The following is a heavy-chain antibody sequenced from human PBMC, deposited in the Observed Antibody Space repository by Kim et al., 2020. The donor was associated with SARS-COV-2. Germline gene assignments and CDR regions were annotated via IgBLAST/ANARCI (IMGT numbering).Heavy chain of an antibody. CDR2: IWYDGSDK. CDR3: ARELLHGDTDAFDI. V-gene: IGHV3-33*08. D-gene: IGHD4-17*01. CDR1: GFIFSNYL. J-gene: IGHJ3*02. Sequence: GGSLRLSCAASGFIFSNYLMHWVRQAPGEGLEWVALIWYDGSDKYYADSVKGRFTISRDNSKNTLYLQMNSLRAEDTAVYYCARELLHGDTDAFDIWCQGTMVTVSS.